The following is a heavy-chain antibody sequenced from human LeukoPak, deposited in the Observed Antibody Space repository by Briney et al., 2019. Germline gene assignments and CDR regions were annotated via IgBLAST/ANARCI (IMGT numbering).Heavy chain of an antibody. J-gene: IGHJ4*02. Sequence: PGGTLRLSRAASLFTSSSYVMHGVRQAPPKGLEWVAAIWYVGRDKYYADSVKGRITISRDKSKNTLYLQMNSLRAEDTAVYCCARDGANYDFWSGYPYTRPDYWGQGTLVTVSS. V-gene: IGHV3-33*01. CDR3: ARDGANYDFWSGYPYTRPDY. CDR1: LFTSSSYV. D-gene: IGHD3-3*01. CDR2: IWYVGRDK.